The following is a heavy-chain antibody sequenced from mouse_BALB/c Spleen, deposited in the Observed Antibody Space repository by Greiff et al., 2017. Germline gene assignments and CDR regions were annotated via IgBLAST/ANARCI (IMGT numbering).Heavy chain of an antibody. J-gene: IGHJ4*01. V-gene: IGHV1-18*01. CDR2: INPYNGGT. CDR3: ASIDGNYEGAMDY. D-gene: IGHD2-1*01. CDR1: GYSFTGYT. Sequence: VQLKQSGPELVKPGASMKISCKASGYSFTGYTMNWVKQSHGKNLEWIGLINPYNGGTSYNQKFKGKATLTVDKSSSTAYMELLSLTSEDSAVYYCASIDGNYEGAMDYWGQGTSVTVSS.